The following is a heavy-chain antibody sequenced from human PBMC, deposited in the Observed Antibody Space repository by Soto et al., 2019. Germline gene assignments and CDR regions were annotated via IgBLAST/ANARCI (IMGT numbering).Heavy chain of an antibody. CDR3: ARGYSGPFNWFDP. D-gene: IGHD1-26*01. CDR2: IIPILGIA. J-gene: IGHJ5*02. CDR1: GGTFSSYT. Sequence: SVKVSCKASGGTFSSYTISWVRQAPGQGLEWMGRIIPILGIAKYSQKFQGRVTITRDTSASTAYMELSSLRSEDTAVYYCARGYSGPFNWFDPWGQGTLVTVSS. V-gene: IGHV1-69*02.